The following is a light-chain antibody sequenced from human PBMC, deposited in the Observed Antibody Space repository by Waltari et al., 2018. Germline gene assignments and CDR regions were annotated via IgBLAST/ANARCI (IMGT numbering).Light chain of an antibody. Sequence: EIVMTQSTGNLALAPGEGATLSCRASQSVSKELAWYQQKPGQPPRLLIYGASTRATGIPARFSGSGSETEFTLTISSLQSEDFGVYCCQQYNSWPLTFGGGTKVEIK. V-gene: IGKV3-15*01. CDR3: QQYNSWPLT. J-gene: IGKJ4*01. CDR2: GAS. CDR1: QSVSKE.